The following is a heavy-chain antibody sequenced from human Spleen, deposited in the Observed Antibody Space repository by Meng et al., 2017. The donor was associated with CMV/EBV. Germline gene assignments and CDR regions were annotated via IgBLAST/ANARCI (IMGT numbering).Heavy chain of an antibody. Sequence: QGQLQESGPGRVKPSQTLSLTCTVSGGSVSSGCYYWSWIRQHPGKGLEWFGHIYYSGSPFYNPSLKRRVIISIDTSKNQFSLNLRSVTAADTAVYYCARVSDWFDPWGQGTLVTVSS. V-gene: IGHV4-31*03. CDR3: ARVSDWFDP. J-gene: IGHJ5*02. CDR2: IYYSGSP. CDR1: GGSVSSGCYY. D-gene: IGHD3-10*01.